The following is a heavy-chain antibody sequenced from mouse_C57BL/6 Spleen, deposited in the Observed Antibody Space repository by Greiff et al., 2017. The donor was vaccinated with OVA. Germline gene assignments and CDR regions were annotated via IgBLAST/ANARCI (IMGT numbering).Heavy chain of an antibody. V-gene: IGHV1-64*01. Sequence: VQLQQPGAELVKPGASVKLSCKASGYTFTSYWMHWVKQRPGQGLEWIGLIHPNSGSTNYNEKFKSKATLTVDKSSSTAYMQLSSLTSEDSAVYYCARWRGNYVDYWGQGTTLTVSS. CDR1: GYTFTSYW. J-gene: IGHJ2*01. CDR3: ARWRGNYVDY. CDR2: IHPNSGST.